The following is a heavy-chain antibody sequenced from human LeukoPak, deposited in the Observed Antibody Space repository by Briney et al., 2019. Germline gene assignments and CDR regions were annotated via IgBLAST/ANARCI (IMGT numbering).Heavy chain of an antibody. CDR1: GFTFSSYG. CDR3: AKDPRGSLMAYYFDY. Sequence: PGGSLRLSCAASGFTFSSYGMHWVRQAPGKGLEWVAVIWYDGSNKYYADSVKGRFTISRDNSKNTLYLQMNSLRAEDTAVYYCAKDPRGSLMAYYFDYWGQGTLVTVSS. CDR2: IWYDGSNK. V-gene: IGHV3-33*06. D-gene: IGHD5-24*01. J-gene: IGHJ4*02.